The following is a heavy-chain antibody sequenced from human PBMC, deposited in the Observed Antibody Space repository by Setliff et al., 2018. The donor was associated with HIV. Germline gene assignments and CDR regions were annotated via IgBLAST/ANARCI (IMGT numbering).Heavy chain of an antibody. CDR1: GYLINSGYY. J-gene: IGHJ3*01. CDR3: ARSITMVRGSVMTGGAFDV. V-gene: IGHV4-38-2*02. Sequence: SETLSLTCIVSGYLINSGYYWGWGRKTTGKGREWMRSVYHSGSTYYKPSLKRRLNISVDKSKNKLTLKLTYVTAADTAKYYCARSITMVRGSVMTGGAFDVWGQGAKVTVSS. D-gene: IGHD3-10*01. CDR2: VYHSGST.